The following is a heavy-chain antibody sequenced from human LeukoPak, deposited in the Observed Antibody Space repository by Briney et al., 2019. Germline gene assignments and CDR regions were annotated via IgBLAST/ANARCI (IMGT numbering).Heavy chain of an antibody. J-gene: IGHJ4*02. CDR3: ARRRYYYGSGTGYFDY. D-gene: IGHD3-10*01. Sequence: PSQTLSLTCTVSGGSISDAAYYWSWIRQHPGEGLKWIGYIYYSGSTSYNPSLKSRVTISVDTSKNQFSLKLSSVTAADTAVYYCARRRYYYGSGTGYFDYWGQGTLVTVSS. V-gene: IGHV4-31*03. CDR2: IYYSGST. CDR1: GGSISDAAYY.